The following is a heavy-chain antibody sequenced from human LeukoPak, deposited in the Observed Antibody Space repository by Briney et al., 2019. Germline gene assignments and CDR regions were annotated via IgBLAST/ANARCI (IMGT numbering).Heavy chain of an antibody. V-gene: IGHV4-4*07. Sequence: SETLSLTCTVSGGSISSYYWSWIRQPAGKGLEWIGRMYTSGSTNYNPSLKSRVTISVDKSKNQFSLKLSSVTAADTAVYYCARDNNGYGFDYWGPGTLVTVSS. CDR2: MYTSGST. CDR3: ARDNNGYGFDY. CDR1: GGSISSYY. D-gene: IGHD5-12*01. J-gene: IGHJ4*02.